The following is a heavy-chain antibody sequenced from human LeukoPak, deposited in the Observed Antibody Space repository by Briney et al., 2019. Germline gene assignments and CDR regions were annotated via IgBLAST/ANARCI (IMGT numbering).Heavy chain of an antibody. CDR2: ISRSSKYI. J-gene: IGHJ4*02. V-gene: IGHV3-21*01. Sequence: GGSLRLSCAASGFTFSSYSMNWVRQAPGKGLEWVSSISRSSKYIYYADSVKGRFTISRDNAKNSLYLQMNSLRAEDTAVYYCGRVAEAAAFDHWGQGILVTVSS. CDR1: GFTFSSYS. CDR3: GRVAEAAAFDH. D-gene: IGHD6-13*01.